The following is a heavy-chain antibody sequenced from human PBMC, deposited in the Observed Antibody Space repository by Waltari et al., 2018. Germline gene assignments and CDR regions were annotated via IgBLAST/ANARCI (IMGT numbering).Heavy chain of an antibody. J-gene: IGHJ4*02. Sequence: EVQLVESGGGLLQPGGSLRLSCAAAGFTFSSAWIHWVRPPTGKGLVWVSRIKPDGRTTNYADSVRGRFTISRDNAQNTVYLEMNSLRAEDTAVYFCTRGGNYYFDYWGRGTLVTVSS. D-gene: IGHD5-12*01. CDR2: IKPDGRTT. CDR1: GFTFSSAW. CDR3: TRGGNYYFDY. V-gene: IGHV3-74*01.